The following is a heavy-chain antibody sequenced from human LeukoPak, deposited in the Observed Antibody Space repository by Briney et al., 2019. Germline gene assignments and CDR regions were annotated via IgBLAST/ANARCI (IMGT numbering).Heavy chain of an antibody. CDR3: ARSEPNVLLWFGEPRDSYYYMDV. Sequence: GRTLRLSSALSLFTFSSYSMNWVRQAPGKGLEWVSSISSSSSYIYYADSVRGRFTISRDNAKNSLYLQMNSLRAEDTAVYYCARSEPNVLLWFGEPRDSYYYMDVWGKGTTVTVSS. V-gene: IGHV3-21*01. D-gene: IGHD3-10*01. J-gene: IGHJ6*03. CDR1: LFTFSSYS. CDR2: ISSSSSYI.